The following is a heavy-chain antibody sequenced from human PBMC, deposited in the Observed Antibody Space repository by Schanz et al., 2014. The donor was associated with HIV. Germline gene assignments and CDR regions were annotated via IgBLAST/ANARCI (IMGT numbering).Heavy chain of an antibody. Sequence: QVQLVESGGGVVQPGRSLRLSCAASGFTFSNYAIHWVRQAPGKGLEGVTLIWNDGTSKYYADSVKGRFTISRDNSRNTLYLEMNSLRVDDTAVYYCARTSRIAVSGRDPRRDYYYGMDVWGAGTTVTVSP. CDR3: ARTSRIAVSGRDPRRDYYYGMDV. J-gene: IGHJ6*04. V-gene: IGHV3-33*01. CDR2: IWNDGTSK. D-gene: IGHD6-19*01. CDR1: GFTFSNYA.